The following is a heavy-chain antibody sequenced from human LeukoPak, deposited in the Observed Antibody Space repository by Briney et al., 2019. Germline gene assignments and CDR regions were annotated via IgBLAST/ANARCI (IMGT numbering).Heavy chain of an antibody. CDR1: GGSISSSSYY. J-gene: IGHJ4*02. CDR3: ASFGGDYGDYLGGLN. D-gene: IGHD4-17*01. V-gene: IGHV4-39*07. Sequence: SETLSLTCTVSGGSISSSSYYWGWIRQPPGKGLEWIGSIYYSGSTYYNPSLKSRVTISEDASQNHFSLKLHSVTAADTAVYYCASFGGDYGDYLGGLNWGQGTLVTVSS. CDR2: IYYSGST.